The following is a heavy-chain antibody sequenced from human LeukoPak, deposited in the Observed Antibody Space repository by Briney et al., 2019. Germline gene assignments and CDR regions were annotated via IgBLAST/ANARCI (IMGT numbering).Heavy chain of an antibody. J-gene: IGHJ4*02. CDR3: AKERNYYDSGSPNY. CDR1: GYTFTSYS. CDR2: ISAYNGNT. V-gene: IGHV1-18*01. D-gene: IGHD3-10*01. Sequence: ASVKASCKASGYTFTSYSISWVRQAPGQGLEWMGWISAYNGNTNYAQKFQGRVTRTTDTPTSTAFMELRSLRSDDTAVYYCAKERNYYDSGSPNYWGQGTLVTVSS.